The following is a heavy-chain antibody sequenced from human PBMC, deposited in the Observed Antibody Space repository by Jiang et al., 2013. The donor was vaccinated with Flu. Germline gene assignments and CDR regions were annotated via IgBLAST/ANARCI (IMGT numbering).Heavy chain of an antibody. CDR2: ISAYNGNT. V-gene: IGHV1-18*01. CDR3: ARVDIVATTQYYYGMDV. J-gene: IGHJ6*04. Sequence: EWMGWISAYNGNTNYAQKLQGRVTMTTDTSTSTAYMELRSLRSDDTAVYYCARVDIVATTQYYYGMDVWGKGTTVTVSS. D-gene: IGHD5-12*01.